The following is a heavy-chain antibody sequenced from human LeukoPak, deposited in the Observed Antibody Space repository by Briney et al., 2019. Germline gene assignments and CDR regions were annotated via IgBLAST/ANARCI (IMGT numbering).Heavy chain of an antibody. CDR2: IYYSGST. V-gene: IGHV4-59*01. D-gene: IGHD3-22*01. Sequence: SETLSLTCTVSGGSISSYYWSWIRQPPGKGLEWIGYIYYSGSTNYNPSLKSRVTISVDTSKNQFSLKLSSVTAADTAVYYCARDPYYYDSSGYYYSYGMDVWGQGTTVTVSS. J-gene: IGHJ6*02. CDR1: GGSISSYY. CDR3: ARDPYYYDSSGYYYSYGMDV.